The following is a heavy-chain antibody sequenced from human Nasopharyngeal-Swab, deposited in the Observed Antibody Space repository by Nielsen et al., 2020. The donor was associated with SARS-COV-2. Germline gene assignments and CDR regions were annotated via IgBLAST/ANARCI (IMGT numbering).Heavy chain of an antibody. CDR3: TTISLWYMDV. D-gene: IGHD2-21*01. CDR1: GFTFSNAW. V-gene: IGHV3-15*01. Sequence: GESLKISCAASGFTFSNAWMSWVRQAPGKGLEWVGRIKSKTDGGTTDYAAPVKGRFTISRDDSKNTLYLQMNSLKTEDTAVYHCTTISLWYMDVWGKGTTVTVSS. J-gene: IGHJ6*03. CDR2: IKSKTDGGTT.